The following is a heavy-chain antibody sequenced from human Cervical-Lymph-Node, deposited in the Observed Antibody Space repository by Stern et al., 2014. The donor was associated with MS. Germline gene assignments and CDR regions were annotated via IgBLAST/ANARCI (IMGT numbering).Heavy chain of an antibody. V-gene: IGHV1-18*01. CDR2: ITAYKGNA. J-gene: IGHJ4*02. CDR1: GFTFSDYG. Sequence: QVQLGQSGAEVKKPGASVKVSCQAYGFTFSDYGITWVRQAPGQGLEWMGWITAYKGNANYGQKFQGRLAMTTDTSTSTAYMELRSLGSDDSAVYYCARDLGVGASDFWGPGTVVIVSS. CDR3: ARDLGVGASDF. D-gene: IGHD1-26*01.